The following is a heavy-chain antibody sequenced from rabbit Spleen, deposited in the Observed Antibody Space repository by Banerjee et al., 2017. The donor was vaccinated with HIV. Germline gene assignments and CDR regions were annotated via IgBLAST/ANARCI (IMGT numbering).Heavy chain of an antibody. J-gene: IGHJ4*01. Sequence: QEQVVESGGGLVQPEGSLQLSCTASGFSFSDKAVMCWVRQAPGKGLEWIACINVVTGRAVYASWAKGRFTFSKTSSTTVTLQMTTLTAADTATYFCARDLTSVIGWNFNLWGPGTLVTVS. D-gene: IGHD1-1*01. CDR1: GFSFSDKAV. V-gene: IGHV1S45*01. CDR2: INVVTGRA. CDR3: ARDLTSVIGWNFNL.